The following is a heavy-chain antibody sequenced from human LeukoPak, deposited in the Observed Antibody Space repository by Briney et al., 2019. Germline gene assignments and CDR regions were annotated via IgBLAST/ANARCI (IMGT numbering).Heavy chain of an antibody. Sequence: GGSLRLSCAASGFSITDHYMDWVRQAPGKGLEWVGRTRNKPNGYNTDYGTSVKGRFIASRDDSENSLYLQMNGLKTEDTAVYYCVRVRHGDYFDYWGQGTLVTVSS. V-gene: IGHV3-72*01. CDR3: VRVRHGDYFDY. D-gene: IGHD4-17*01. CDR1: GFSITDHY. J-gene: IGHJ4*02. CDR2: TRNKPNGYNT.